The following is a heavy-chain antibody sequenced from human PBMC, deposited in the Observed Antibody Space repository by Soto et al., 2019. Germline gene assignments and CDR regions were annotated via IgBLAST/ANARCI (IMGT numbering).Heavy chain of an antibody. J-gene: IGHJ5*02. V-gene: IGHV1-18*01. CDR2: ISLYSDGT. Sequence: ASVKCYCKTSGYTFSNYGITWVRQAPGQPLEWLGWISLYSDGTNYAQKFQGRVSMTTDTSTTTAYMELRSLRSDDTAVYYCARVVPGAEAWFGPWGQGTLVTVSS. D-gene: IGHD2-2*01. CDR3: ARVVPGAEAWFGP. CDR1: GYTFSNYG.